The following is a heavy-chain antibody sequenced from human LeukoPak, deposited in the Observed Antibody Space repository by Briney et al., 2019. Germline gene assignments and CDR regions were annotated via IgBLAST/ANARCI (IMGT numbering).Heavy chain of an antibody. V-gene: IGHV5-51*01. CDR3: ARHSLSSYYYGSGSYYDY. CDR2: IYPGDSDT. CDR1: GYIFTSYW. J-gene: IGHJ4*02. D-gene: IGHD3-10*01. Sequence: GESLKISCKGSGYIFTSYWIGWVRQMPGKGLEWMGIIYPGDSDTRYSPSFQGQVTISADKSISTAYLQWSSLKASDTAMYYCARHSLSSYYYGSGSYYDYWGQGTLVTVFS.